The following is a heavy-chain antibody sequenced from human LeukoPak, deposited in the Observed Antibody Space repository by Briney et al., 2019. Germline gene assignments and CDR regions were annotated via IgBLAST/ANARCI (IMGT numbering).Heavy chain of an antibody. V-gene: IGHV1-46*01. CDR3: ARDQSWNYPPDAFDI. J-gene: IGHJ3*02. Sequence: ASVKVSCKASGYTFTKYDIHWVRQAPGHGLEWMGRINPSDSDTRYAQKFQGRVIMTRDTSTSTVYMELSSLRSEDTALYYCARDQSWNYPPDAFDIWGQGTMVTVSS. CDR2: INPSDSDT. CDR1: GYTFTKYD. D-gene: IGHD1-7*01.